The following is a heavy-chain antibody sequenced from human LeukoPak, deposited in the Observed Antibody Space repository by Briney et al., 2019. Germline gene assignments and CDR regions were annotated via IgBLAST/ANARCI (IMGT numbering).Heavy chain of an antibody. Sequence: GGSLRLSCAASGFIFSSYWMSWVRQAPGKGLEWVAKVNPDGNEKYYVDSVRGRFTISKDNPKNSVYLQMDSLRAEDTAVYYCARGQYQLLWGKGALIIVSS. CDR3: ARGQYQLL. V-gene: IGHV3-7*04. J-gene: IGHJ4*02. D-gene: IGHD2-2*01. CDR2: VNPDGNEK. CDR1: GFIFSSYW.